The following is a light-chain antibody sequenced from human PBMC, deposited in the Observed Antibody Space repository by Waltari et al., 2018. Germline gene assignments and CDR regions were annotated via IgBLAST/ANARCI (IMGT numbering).Light chain of an antibody. CDR3: QNHERLPAT. CDR1: EDIRTY. CDR2: QAS. J-gene: IGKJ1*01. V-gene: IGKV1-33*01. Sequence: DIQMTQSPSSLSASVGDRVTITCQASEDIRTYLNWYQQKPGKAPKLLIYQASNRATGIPDRFSGSGSGTDFSLTISRLEPEDFAVYYCQNHERLPATFGQGTKVEI.